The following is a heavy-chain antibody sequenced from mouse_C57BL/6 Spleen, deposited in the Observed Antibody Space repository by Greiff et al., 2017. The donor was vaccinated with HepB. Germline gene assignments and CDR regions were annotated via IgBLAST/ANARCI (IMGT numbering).Heavy chain of an antibody. CDR1: GYTFTSYG. J-gene: IGHJ2*01. Sequence: QVQLKQSGAELARPGASVKLSCKASGYTFTSYGISWVKQRTGQGLEWIGEIYPRSGNTYYNEKFKGKATLTADKSSSTAYMELRSLTSEDSAVYFCARFGSNSRYFDYWGQGTTLTVSS. D-gene: IGHD2-5*01. CDR3: ARFGSNSRYFDY. CDR2: IYPRSGNT. V-gene: IGHV1-81*01.